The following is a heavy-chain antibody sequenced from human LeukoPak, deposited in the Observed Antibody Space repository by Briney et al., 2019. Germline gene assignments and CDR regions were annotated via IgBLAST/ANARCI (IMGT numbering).Heavy chain of an antibody. CDR1: GFTFSSYE. CDR3: ARDYDILTGYPRYYFDY. Sequence: GGSLRLSCAASGFTFSSYEMNWVRQAPGKGLEWVSYISSSGSTIYYADSVKGRFTISRDNSKNTLYLQMNSLRAEDTAVYYCARDYDILTGYPRYYFDYWGQGTLVTVSS. D-gene: IGHD3-9*01. V-gene: IGHV3-48*03. CDR2: ISSSGSTI. J-gene: IGHJ4*02.